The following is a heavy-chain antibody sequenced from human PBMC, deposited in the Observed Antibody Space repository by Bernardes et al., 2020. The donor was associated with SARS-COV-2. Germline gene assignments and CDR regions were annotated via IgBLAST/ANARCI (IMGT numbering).Heavy chain of an antibody. D-gene: IGHD2-2*02. J-gene: IGHJ4*02. CDR2: IYYSGST. V-gene: IGHV4-59*01. CDR1: GGSISSYY. Sequence: SETLSLTCTVSGGSISSYYWSWIRQPPGKGLEWIGYIYYSGSTNYNPSLKSRVTISVDTSKNQFSLKLSSVTAADTAVYYCARFPGSDCSSTSCYTGFDYWGQGTLVTVSS. CDR3: ARFPGSDCSSTSCYTGFDY.